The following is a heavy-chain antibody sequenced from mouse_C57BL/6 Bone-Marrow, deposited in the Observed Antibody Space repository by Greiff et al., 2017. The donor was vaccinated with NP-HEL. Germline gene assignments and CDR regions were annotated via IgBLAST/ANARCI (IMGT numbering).Heavy chain of an antibody. Sequence: VQLQESGAELAKPGASVKLSCKASGYTFTSYWMHWVKQRPGQGLEWIGYINPSSGYTKYNQKFKDKATLTAAKSSSTAYMQLSSLTYEDSAVYYCARPGRGYYAMDYWGQGTSVTVSS. CDR3: ARPGRGYYAMDY. J-gene: IGHJ4*01. V-gene: IGHV1-7*01. D-gene: IGHD3-1*01. CDR1: GYTFTSYW. CDR2: INPSSGYT.